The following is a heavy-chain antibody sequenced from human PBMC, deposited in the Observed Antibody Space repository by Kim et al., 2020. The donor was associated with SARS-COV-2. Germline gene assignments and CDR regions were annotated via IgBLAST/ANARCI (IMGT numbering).Heavy chain of an antibody. CDR1: GGSFSGYY. D-gene: IGHD3-10*01. Sequence: SETLSLTCAVFGGSFSGYYWSWIRQPPGKGLEWIGEINHSGTTNYNPSLKSRVTMSVDTSKNQFSLRLSSVTAADTAVYYCARDLYGSGSYAPPPWGQGTLVTVSS. J-gene: IGHJ5*02. CDR3: ARDLYGSGSYAPPP. CDR2: INHSGTT. V-gene: IGHV4-34*01.